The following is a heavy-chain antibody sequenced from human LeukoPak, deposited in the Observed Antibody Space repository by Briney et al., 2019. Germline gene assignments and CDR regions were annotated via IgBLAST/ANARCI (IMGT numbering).Heavy chain of an antibody. J-gene: IGHJ4*02. CDR2: IYTSGST. Sequence: SETLSLTCTVSGGSISSGSYYWSWIRQPAGKGLEWIGRIYTSGSTNYNPSLKSRVTISVDTSKNQFSLKLSSVTAADTAVYYCAREAYDFWSGSARDSGYWGQGTLVTISS. CDR1: GGSISSGSYY. CDR3: AREAYDFWSGSARDSGY. V-gene: IGHV4-61*02. D-gene: IGHD3-3*01.